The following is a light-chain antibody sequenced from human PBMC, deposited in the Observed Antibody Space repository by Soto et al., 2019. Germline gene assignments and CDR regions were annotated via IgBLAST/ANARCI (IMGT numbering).Light chain of an antibody. CDR2: AAS. J-gene: IGKJ3*01. CDR1: QGISNY. V-gene: IGKV1-27*01. CDR3: QRYNSAQCT. Sequence: DIQMTQSPSSLSASVGDRVTITCRASQGISNYLAWYQQKPGKVPKLLIYAASTLQSGVPSRFSGSVSGTAFTLTISSLQPEDVATYYCQRYNSAQCTFGPGTKVDIK.